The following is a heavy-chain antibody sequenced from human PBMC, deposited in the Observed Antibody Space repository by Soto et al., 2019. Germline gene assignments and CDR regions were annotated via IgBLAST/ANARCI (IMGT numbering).Heavy chain of an antibody. CDR1: GFIFDDYA. CDR2: ISWNSGSI. CDR3: ATDMTDVVVVAATPGFDY. J-gene: IGHJ4*02. D-gene: IGHD2-15*01. Sequence: EVQLLESGGGLVQPGRSLRLSCAASGFIFDDYAMHWVRQAPGKGLEWVSGISWNSGSIGYADSVKGRFTISRDNAKNSLYLQMNSLRAEDTALYYCATDMTDVVVVAATPGFDYWGQGTLVTVSS. V-gene: IGHV3-9*01.